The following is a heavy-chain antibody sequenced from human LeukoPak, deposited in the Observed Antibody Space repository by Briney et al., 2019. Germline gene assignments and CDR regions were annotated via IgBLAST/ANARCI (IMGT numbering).Heavy chain of an antibody. CDR1: GFTFSSYA. Sequence: PGGSLRLSCAASGFTFSSYAMSWVRQAPGKGLEWVSAISGSGGSTYYADSVKGRFTISRDNSKNTLYLQMNSLRAEDTAVYYCAEDITMIVVAIFDYWGQGTLVTVSS. V-gene: IGHV3-23*01. J-gene: IGHJ4*02. CDR3: AEDITMIVVAIFDY. CDR2: ISGSGGST. D-gene: IGHD3-22*01.